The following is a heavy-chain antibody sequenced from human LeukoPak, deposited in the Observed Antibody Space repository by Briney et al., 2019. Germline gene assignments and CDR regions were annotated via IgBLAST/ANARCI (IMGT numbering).Heavy chain of an antibody. D-gene: IGHD6-6*01. V-gene: IGHV3-23*01. CDR1: GFTFSSYS. CDR3: AKGGGPLVLNPFDH. Sequence: WGSLRLSCAASGFTFSSYSMSWVRQAPGKGLEWVSAISGSGGSTYYADSVKGRFTISRDNSKNTLDLQMNSLRAEDTAVYYCAKGGGPLVLNPFDHWGQGTLVTVSP. J-gene: IGHJ4*02. CDR2: ISGSGGST.